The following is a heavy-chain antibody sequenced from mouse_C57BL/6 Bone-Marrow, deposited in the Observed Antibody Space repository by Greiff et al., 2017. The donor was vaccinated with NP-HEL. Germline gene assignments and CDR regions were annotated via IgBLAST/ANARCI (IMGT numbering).Heavy chain of an antibody. V-gene: IGHV1-54*01. CDR2: INPGSGGT. D-gene: IGHD1-1*01. CDR1: GYAFTNYL. CDR3: ARGYYGSLHWYFDV. Sequence: VQRVESGAELVRPGTSVKVSCKASGYAFTNYLIEWVKQRPGQGLEWIGVINPGSGGTNYNEKFKGKATLTADKSSSTAYMQLSSLTSEDSAVYFCARGYYGSLHWYFDVWGTGTTVTVSS. J-gene: IGHJ1*03.